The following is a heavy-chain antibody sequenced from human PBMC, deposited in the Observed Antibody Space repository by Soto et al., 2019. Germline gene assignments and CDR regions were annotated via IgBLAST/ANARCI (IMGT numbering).Heavy chain of an antibody. CDR1: GYSFTSYW. D-gene: IGHD6-19*01. V-gene: IGHV5-10-1*01. J-gene: IGHJ6*02. CDR3: ARQSEWLVPYYYYGMDV. Sequence: GESLKISCKGSGYSFTSYWNSWVRQMPGKGLEWMGRIDPSDSYTNYSPSFQDHVTISADKSISTAYLQWSSLKASDTAMYYCARQSEWLVPYYYYGMDVWGQGTTVTVSS. CDR2: IDPSDSYT.